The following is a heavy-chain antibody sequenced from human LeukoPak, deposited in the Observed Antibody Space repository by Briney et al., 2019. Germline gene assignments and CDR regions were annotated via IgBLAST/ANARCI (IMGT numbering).Heavy chain of an antibody. D-gene: IGHD3-22*01. J-gene: IGHJ4*02. CDR1: GFTFSSYE. CDR3: ARSYDSSGYYSFDY. V-gene: IGHV3-48*03. CDR2: ISSSGSTI. Sequence: GGSLRLSCAASGFTFSSYEMNWVRQAPGKGLEWVSYISSSGSTIYYAESVKGRFTISRDNAKNSLYLQMNSLRAEDTAVYYCARSYDSSGYYSFDYWGQGTLVTVSS.